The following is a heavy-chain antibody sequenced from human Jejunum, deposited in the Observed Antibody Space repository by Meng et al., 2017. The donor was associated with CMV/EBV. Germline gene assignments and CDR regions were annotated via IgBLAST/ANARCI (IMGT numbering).Heavy chain of an antibody. Sequence: QITLNESGPTLGTPTQTLTLTCSFSGFSPSTSGEGVGWIRQPPGKALEWLALIYRGDDKRYSPSLNSRLTIAKDTSKNEVVLTLTNMGPIDTGTYYCAHFVGGYYPSRPDYWGQGTLVTVSS. CDR3: AHFVGGYYPSRPDY. CDR2: IYRGDDK. CDR1: GFSPSTSGEG. V-gene: IGHV2-5*02. J-gene: IGHJ4*02. D-gene: IGHD1-26*01.